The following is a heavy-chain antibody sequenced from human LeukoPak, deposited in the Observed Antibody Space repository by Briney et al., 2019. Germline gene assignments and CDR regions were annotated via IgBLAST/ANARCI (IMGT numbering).Heavy chain of an antibody. Sequence: QTGGSLGLSCAASGFTFSSYGMHWVRQAPGKGLEWVAVIWYDGSNKYYADSVKGRFTISRDNSKNTLYLQMNSLRAEDTAVYYCARGPTIAVAGTRRDELDYWGQGTLVTVSS. V-gene: IGHV3-33*01. CDR1: GFTFSSYG. D-gene: IGHD6-19*01. J-gene: IGHJ4*02. CDR3: ARGPTIAVAGTRRDELDY. CDR2: IWYDGSNK.